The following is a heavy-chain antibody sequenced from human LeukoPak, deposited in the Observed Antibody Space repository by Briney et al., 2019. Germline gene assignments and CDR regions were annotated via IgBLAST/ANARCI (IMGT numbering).Heavy chain of an antibody. CDR1: GGSISSSSYY. D-gene: IGHD4-17*01. J-gene: IGHJ4*02. Sequence: KPSETLTLTCTVSGGSISSSSYYWGWIRQPPGKGLEWIGSIYYSGSTYYNPSLKSRVTISVDTSKNQFSLKLSSVTAADTAVYYCARSYDYGDPFDYWGQGTLVTVSS. CDR2: IYYSGST. V-gene: IGHV4-39*07. CDR3: ARSYDYGDPFDY.